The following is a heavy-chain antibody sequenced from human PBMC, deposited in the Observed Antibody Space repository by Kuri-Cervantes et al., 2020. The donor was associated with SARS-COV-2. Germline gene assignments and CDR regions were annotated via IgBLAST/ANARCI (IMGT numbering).Heavy chain of an antibody. J-gene: IGHJ4*02. Sequence: KVSCKGSGYSFPTYWISWVRQVPGKGLEWMGVIYPGDSDTRYSPSFQGQVTMSSDRSISTAYLQWSSLKASDTAMYYCVRPFVGSMVRGPAEYWGQGTLVTVSS. CDR3: VRPFVGSMVRGPAEY. V-gene: IGHV5-51*01. CDR2: IYPGDSDT. CDR1: GYSFPTYW. D-gene: IGHD3-10*01.